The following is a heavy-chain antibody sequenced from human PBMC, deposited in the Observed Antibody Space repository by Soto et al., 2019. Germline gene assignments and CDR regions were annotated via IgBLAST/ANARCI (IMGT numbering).Heavy chain of an antibody. V-gene: IGHV3-15*01. CDR2: IKSKTDGGTT. D-gene: IGHD4-17*01. J-gene: IGHJ4*02. CDR1: GFTFGNAW. CDR3: TTGLYGDYMGMDY. Sequence: GGSLRLSCAASGFTFGNAWMSWVRQAPGKGLEWVGRIKSKTDGGTTDYAAPVKGRFTISRDDSKNTLYLQMNSLKTEDTAVYYCTTGLYGDYMGMDYWGQGTLVTVSS.